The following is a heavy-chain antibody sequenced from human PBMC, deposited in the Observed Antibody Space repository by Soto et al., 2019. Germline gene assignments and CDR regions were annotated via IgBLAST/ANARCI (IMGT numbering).Heavy chain of an antibody. V-gene: IGHV3-30*04. CDR2: ISHDGSVT. Sequence: QVQLVESGGGMVQPGTSLRLSCAASGFTFNSLSLHWVRQRPDKGLEWVAVISHDGSVTFYADFVKGRFTVSRDNSTNTIYLQVNSLSAEDAAVYYCAREPYGDSQYFDYWGQGTLVPVSS. CDR3: AREPYGDSQYFDY. CDR1: GFTFNSLS. J-gene: IGHJ4*02. D-gene: IGHD2-21*02.